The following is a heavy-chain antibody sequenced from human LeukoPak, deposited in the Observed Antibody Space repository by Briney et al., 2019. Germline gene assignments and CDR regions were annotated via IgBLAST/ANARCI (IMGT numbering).Heavy chain of an antibody. D-gene: IGHD4-23*01. V-gene: IGHV3-48*03. Sequence: GGSLRLSCAASGFTFSSYEMNWVRRAPGKGLEWVSYISSSGSTIYYADSVKGRFTISRDNAKNSLYLQMNSLRAEDTAVYYCARDQTTVVTPGWYFDLWGRGTLVTVSS. CDR3: ARDQTTVVTPGWYFDL. CDR2: ISSSGSTI. J-gene: IGHJ2*01. CDR1: GFTFSSYE.